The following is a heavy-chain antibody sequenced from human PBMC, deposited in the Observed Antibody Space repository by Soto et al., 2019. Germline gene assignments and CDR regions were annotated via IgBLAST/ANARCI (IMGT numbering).Heavy chain of an antibody. Sequence: SVKVSCKASGGTFSSYTISWVRQAPGQGLEWMGRIIPILGIANYAQKFQGRVTITADKSTSTAYMELSSLRSEDTAVYYCARAWGGNCSSTSCYVSREFDYWGQGTLVTVSS. CDR2: IIPILGIA. V-gene: IGHV1-69*02. J-gene: IGHJ4*02. D-gene: IGHD2-2*01. CDR1: GGTFSSYT. CDR3: ARAWGGNCSSTSCYVSREFDY.